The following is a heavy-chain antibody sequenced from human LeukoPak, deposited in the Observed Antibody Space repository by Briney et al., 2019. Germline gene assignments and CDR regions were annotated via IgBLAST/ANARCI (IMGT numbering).Heavy chain of an antibody. J-gene: IGHJ3*02. Sequence: GGSLRLSCAASGFTFSSYGMHWVRQAPGKGLEWVAVIWYDGSNKYYADSVKGRFTISRDNSKNTLYLQMNSLRAEDTAVYYCVRSEAIVVVTAGAFDIWGQGTMVTVSS. CDR3: VRSEAIVVVTAGAFDI. D-gene: IGHD2-21*02. CDR2: IWYDGSNK. V-gene: IGHV3-33*01. CDR1: GFTFSSYG.